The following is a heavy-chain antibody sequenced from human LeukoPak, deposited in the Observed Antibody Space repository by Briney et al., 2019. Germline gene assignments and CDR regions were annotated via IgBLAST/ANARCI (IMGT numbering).Heavy chain of an antibody. Sequence: ASVKVSCKASGYTFTGYYMHWVRQAPGQGLEWMGWINPNSGGTNYAQKFQGRVTMPRDTSISTAYMELSRLRSDDTAVYYWARDPGGIWSGYYYYYCGMDVWGQGTTVTVSS. J-gene: IGHJ6*02. V-gene: IGHV1-2*02. D-gene: IGHD3-3*01. CDR2: INPNSGGT. CDR1: GYTFTGYY. CDR3: ARDPGGIWSGYYYYYCGMDV.